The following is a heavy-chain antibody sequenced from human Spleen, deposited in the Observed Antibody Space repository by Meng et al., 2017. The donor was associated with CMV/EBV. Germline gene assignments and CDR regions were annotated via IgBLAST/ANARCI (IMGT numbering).Heavy chain of an antibody. D-gene: IGHD6-13*01. CDR3: ARGKRGIASLAVG. V-gene: IGHV4-39*07. CDR1: GAPITSKTYF. J-gene: IGHJ4*02. CDR2: ISYGGST. Sequence: GSLRLSCTVSGAPITSKTYFWDWIRQPPGKGLEWIGSISYGGSTYYNPSLKSRVTISVDTSKKQFSLRVNSVTAADTAVYYCARGKRGIASLAVGWGQGTLVTVSS.